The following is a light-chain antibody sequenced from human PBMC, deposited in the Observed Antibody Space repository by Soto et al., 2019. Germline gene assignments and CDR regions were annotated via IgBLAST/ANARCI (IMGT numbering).Light chain of an antibody. V-gene: IGLV2-8*01. CDR1: SSDIGAYNY. CDR3: SSYGGNNNYVI. CDR2: EVT. Sequence: QSVLTQPPSASGSPGQSVTISCSGTSSDIGAYNYVSWYQQHPGTAPKLLISEVTKRPSGVPDRFSGSKSGNTASLTVSGLQVDDEADYYCSSYGGNNNYVIFGGGTKVTVL. J-gene: IGLJ2*01.